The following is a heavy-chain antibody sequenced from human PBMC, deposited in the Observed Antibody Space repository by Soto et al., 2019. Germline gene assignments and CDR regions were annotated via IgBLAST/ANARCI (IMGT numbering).Heavy chain of an antibody. D-gene: IGHD3-22*01. CDR2: ISSSSSYI. V-gene: IGHV3-21*01. J-gene: IGHJ6*02. CDR1: GFTFSSYS. Sequence: EVQLVESGGGLVKPGGSLRLSCAASGFTFSSYSMNWVRQAPGKGLEWVSSISSSSSYIYYADSVKGRFTISRDNAKKSLYLQMNRLRAEDTAVYYCARGLYYYDSSGYLGSYYYYGMDVWGQGTTVTVSS. CDR3: ARGLYYYDSSGYLGSYYYYGMDV.